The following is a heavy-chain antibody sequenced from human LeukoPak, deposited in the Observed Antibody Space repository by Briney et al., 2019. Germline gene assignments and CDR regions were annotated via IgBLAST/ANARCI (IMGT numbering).Heavy chain of an antibody. CDR2: ISGSGGST. Sequence: GGSLRLSCAASGFTFSSYAMSWVRQAPGKGLEWVSAISGSGGSTYYADSVKGRFTISRDNSKNTLYLQMNSLRAEDTAVYYCATYPINSGSYYFDYWGQGTLVTVSS. D-gene: IGHD1-26*01. CDR1: GFTFSSYA. CDR3: ATYPINSGSYYFDY. V-gene: IGHV3-23*01. J-gene: IGHJ4*02.